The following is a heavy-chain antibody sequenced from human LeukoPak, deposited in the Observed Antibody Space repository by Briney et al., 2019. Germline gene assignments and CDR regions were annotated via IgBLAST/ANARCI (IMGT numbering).Heavy chain of an antibody. CDR2: INHSGIT. CDR1: GGSFSGYY. Sequence: SETLSLTCAVSGGSFSGYYCSWIRQPPGKGLEWIGEINHSGITNYNPSLKSRLTISVDTPKNQFSLSLSSVTAADTAVYYCARGKLEEYTFYYSYYMDVWGRGTTVTVSS. V-gene: IGHV4-34*01. D-gene: IGHD6-13*01. CDR3: ARGKLEEYTFYYSYYMDV. J-gene: IGHJ6*03.